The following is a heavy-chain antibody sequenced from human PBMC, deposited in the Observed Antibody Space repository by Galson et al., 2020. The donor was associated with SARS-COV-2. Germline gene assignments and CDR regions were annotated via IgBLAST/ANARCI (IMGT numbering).Heavy chain of an antibody. Sequence: GESLKISCAASGFTFSSYEMNWVRQAPGKGLEWVSYISSSGSTIYYADSVKGRFTISRDNAQNSLYLQMTSLRAEDTAVYYCASLLLRYFDWLPPNWYFDLWGRGTLVTVSS. V-gene: IGHV3-48*03. CDR3: ASLLLRYFDWLPPNWYFDL. J-gene: IGHJ2*01. D-gene: IGHD3-9*01. CDR2: ISSSGSTI. CDR1: GFTFSSYE.